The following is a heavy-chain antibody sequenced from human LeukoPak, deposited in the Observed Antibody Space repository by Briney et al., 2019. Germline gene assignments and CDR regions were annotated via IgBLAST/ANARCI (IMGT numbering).Heavy chain of an antibody. D-gene: IGHD6-6*01. J-gene: IGHJ2*01. Sequence: SVKVSCKASGGTFSSYAISWVRQAPGQGLEWMGRIIPILGIANCAQKFQGRVTITADKSTSTAYMELSSLRSEDTAVYYCASARRGASRNWYFDLWGRGTLVTVSS. CDR1: GGTFSSYA. CDR2: IIPILGIA. CDR3: ASARRGASRNWYFDL. V-gene: IGHV1-69*04.